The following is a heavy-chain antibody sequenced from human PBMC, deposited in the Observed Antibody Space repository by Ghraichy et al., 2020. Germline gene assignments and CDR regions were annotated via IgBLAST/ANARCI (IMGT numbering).Heavy chain of an antibody. CDR1: GFTFSSYE. V-gene: IGHV3-48*03. J-gene: IGHJ4*02. CDR3: ARESDSSGPIDY. CDR2: ISSSGSTI. D-gene: IGHD6-19*01. Sequence: GGSLRLSCAASGFTFSSYEMNWVRQAPGKGLEWVSYISSSGSTIYYADSVKGRFTISRDNAKNSLYLQMNSLRAEDTAVYYCARESDSSGPIDYWGQGTLVTVSS.